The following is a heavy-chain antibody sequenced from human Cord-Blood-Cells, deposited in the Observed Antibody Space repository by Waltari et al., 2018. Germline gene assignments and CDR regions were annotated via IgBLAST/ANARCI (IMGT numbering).Heavy chain of an antibody. D-gene: IGHD3-10*01. CDR1: GGSISSYY. CDR2: IYYSGST. V-gene: IGHV4-59*01. CDR3: ARSYSFYGSGSYYNWFDP. J-gene: IGHJ5*02. Sequence: QVQLQESGPGLVKPSETLSLTCPVSGGSISSYYWSWIRQPPGKGLEWIGYIYYSGSTNYNPSLKSRVTISVDTSKNQFSLKLSSVTAADTAVYYCARSYSFYGSGSYYNWFDPWGQGTLVTVSS.